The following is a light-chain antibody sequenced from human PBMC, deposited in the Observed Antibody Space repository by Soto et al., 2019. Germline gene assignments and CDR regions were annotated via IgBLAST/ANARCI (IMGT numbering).Light chain of an antibody. V-gene: IGKV3-11*01. CDR3: QQRRSWPPTIT. CDR1: QSVSTY. CDR2: DAS. J-gene: IGKJ5*01. Sequence: IVMTQSPATLSVSPGERATLSCRASQSVSTYLAWYQQRPGQAPRLLIYDASYRATDIPPRFSGSGSGTAFTLTISSLEPEDFAVYYCQQRRSWPPTITFGQGTRLDIK.